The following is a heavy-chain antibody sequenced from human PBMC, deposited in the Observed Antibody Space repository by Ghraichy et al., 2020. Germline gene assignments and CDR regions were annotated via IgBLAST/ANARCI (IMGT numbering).Heavy chain of an antibody. CDR1: GGSISGGDYY. D-gene: IGHD1-26*01. CDR3: ARDLGTVGATTGLSDAFDI. V-gene: IGHV4-30-4*01. J-gene: IGHJ3*02. Sequence: SETLSLTCTVSGGSISGGDYYWSWIRQPPGKGLEWIGYIDSSGSTYYNPSLKSRLTISVDTSRNQFSLKLKSVTAADTAVYFCARDLGTVGATTGLSDAFDIWGQGRMVTVSS. CDR2: IDSSGST.